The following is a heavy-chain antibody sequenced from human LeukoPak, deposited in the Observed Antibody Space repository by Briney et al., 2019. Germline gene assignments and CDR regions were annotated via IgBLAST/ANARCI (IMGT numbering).Heavy chain of an antibody. CDR1: GFTFSSYA. V-gene: IGHV3-23*01. Sequence: GGSLRLSCEASGFTFSSYAMSWVRQAPGKGLEWVSAIRGSGGSTYYADSVKGRFTISRDNSKNTLYLQMNSLRAEDTAVYYCAKFNTEYGDFIYYYGMDVWGQGTTVTVSS. J-gene: IGHJ6*02. CDR3: AKFNTEYGDFIYYYGMDV. CDR2: IRGSGGST. D-gene: IGHD4-17*01.